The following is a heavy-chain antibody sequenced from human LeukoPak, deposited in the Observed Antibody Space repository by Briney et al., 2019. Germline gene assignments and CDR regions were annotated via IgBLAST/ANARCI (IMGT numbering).Heavy chain of an antibody. CDR3: ASRVVVIQY. CDR1: GVSITASSFY. Sequence: SETLSLTCSVSGVSITASSFYWGWIRQPPGKGLEWIGTIHYTGSTYYNPSLKSRVTISVDTSRNQFSLKLSSVTAADTAIYHCASRVVVIQYWGQGTLVTVSS. J-gene: IGHJ4*02. D-gene: IGHD3-22*01. CDR2: IHYTGST. V-gene: IGHV4-39*01.